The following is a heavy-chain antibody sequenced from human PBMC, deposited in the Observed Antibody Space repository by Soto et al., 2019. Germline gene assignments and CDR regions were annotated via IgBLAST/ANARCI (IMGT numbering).Heavy chain of an antibody. D-gene: IGHD2-21*02. J-gene: IGHJ4*02. CDR2: IIPIFGTT. Sequence: VQLVQSGAEVKKPGSSVKVSCKASGGTFSNYPFIWVRQAPGQGLDCMGGIIPIFGTTDYGQRIQGRVTITADESTNTAYMELSSLSSDDTAVYYCARGLYCGGGCYSHFDYWSQGTLVTVSS. CDR3: ARGLYCGGGCYSHFDY. CDR1: GGTFSNYP. V-gene: IGHV1-69*01.